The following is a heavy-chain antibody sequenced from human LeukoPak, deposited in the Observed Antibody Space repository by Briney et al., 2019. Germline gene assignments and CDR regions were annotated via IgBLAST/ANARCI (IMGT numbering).Heavy chain of an antibody. V-gene: IGHV4-59*08. CDR2: IYYSGST. CDR1: GGSISSYY. J-gene: IGHJ4*02. CDR3: ARRTTAMVTYYFDY. D-gene: IGHD5-18*01. Sequence: PSETLSLTCTVSGGSISSYYWSWIRQPSGKGLEWIGYIYYSGSTNYNPSLKSRVTISVDTSKNQFSLELSSVTAADTAVYYCARRTTAMVTYYFDYWGQGTLVTVSS.